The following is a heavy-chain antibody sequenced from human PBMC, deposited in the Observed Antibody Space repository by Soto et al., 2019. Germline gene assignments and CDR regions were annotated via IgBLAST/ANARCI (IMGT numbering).Heavy chain of an antibody. CDR1: VGTFSSYG. V-gene: IGHV1-18*01. D-gene: IGHD3-9*01. J-gene: IGHJ1*01. CDR3: AILYYDILTGYSRTQYFQH. Sequence: ASVKVCCKASVGTFSSYGISWVRQAPGQGLEWMGWISAYNGNTNYAQKLQGRVTMTRDTSTSTVYMELSSLRSEDTAVYYCAILYYDILTGYSRTQYFQHWGQGTLVTVSS. CDR2: ISAYNGNT.